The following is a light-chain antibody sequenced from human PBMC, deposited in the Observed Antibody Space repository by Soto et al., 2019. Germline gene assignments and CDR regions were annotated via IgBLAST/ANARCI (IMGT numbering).Light chain of an antibody. CDR3: LQSHRTPLT. Sequence: DIQMTQSPSSLSASVGDRVTITCRASQSISNYLNWYQQKSGRAPKVLIYAASKLQSGVPSRFSGSGSGTDFTLAISSLQPEDFGTYYCLQSHRTPLTFGGSPMVEIK. CDR1: QSISNY. V-gene: IGKV1-39*01. J-gene: IGKJ4*01. CDR2: AAS.